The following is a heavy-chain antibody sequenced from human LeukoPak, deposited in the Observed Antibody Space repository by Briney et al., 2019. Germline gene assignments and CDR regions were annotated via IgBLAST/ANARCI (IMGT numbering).Heavy chain of an antibody. CDR3: ARDMIENAFDI. V-gene: IGHV4-31*11. J-gene: IGHJ3*02. CDR1: GGSFSGYY. CDR2: IYYSGST. Sequence: PSETLSLTCAVYGGSFSGYYWSWIRQHPGKGLEWIGYIYYSGSTYYNPSLKSRVTISVDTSKNQFSLKLSSVTAADTAVYYCARDMIENAFDIWGQGTMVTVSS. D-gene: IGHD3-22*01.